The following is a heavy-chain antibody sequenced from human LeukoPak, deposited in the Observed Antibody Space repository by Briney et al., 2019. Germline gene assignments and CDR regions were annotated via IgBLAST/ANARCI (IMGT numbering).Heavy chain of an antibody. V-gene: IGHV4-34*12. J-gene: IGHJ4*02. CDR3: ARVVGTYYYGSGSYYFDY. Sequence: SGTLSLTCAVYGGSFSGYYWSWIRQPPGKGLEWIGEIIDSGSTNYNPSLKSRVTISVDTSKNQFSLKLSSVTAADTAVYYCARVVGTYYYGSGSYYFDYWGQGTLVTVSS. CDR1: GGSFSGYY. CDR2: IIDSGST. D-gene: IGHD3-10*01.